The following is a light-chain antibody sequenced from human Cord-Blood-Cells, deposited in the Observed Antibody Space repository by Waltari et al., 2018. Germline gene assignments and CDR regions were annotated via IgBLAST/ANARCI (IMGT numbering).Light chain of an antibody. CDR3: QQYGSSPRT. Sequence: EIVLTPSPGTLSLSSGDRATLSCRASQRVSSSYLAWYQQKPGQAPRLLIYGASSRATGIPDRFSGSGSGTDFTLTISRLEPEDFAVYYCQQYGSSPRTFGQGTKVEIK. V-gene: IGKV3-20*01. J-gene: IGKJ1*01. CDR2: GAS. CDR1: QRVSSSY.